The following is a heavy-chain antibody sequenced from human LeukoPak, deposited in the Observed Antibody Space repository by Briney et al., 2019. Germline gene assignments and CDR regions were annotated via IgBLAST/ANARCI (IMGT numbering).Heavy chain of an antibody. Sequence: GASVKVSCKTSGYTFTRDALNWVRQAPGQGLEWMGIINPSGGSTNYAQKFQGRVTMTRDTSTSTVYMELSSLRSEDTAVYYCARFAVHRRITVAGQFGLDYWGQGTLVSLSS. D-gene: IGHD6-19*01. CDR3: ARFAVHRRITVAGQFGLDY. CDR1: GYTFTRDA. CDR2: INPSGGST. J-gene: IGHJ4*02. V-gene: IGHV1-46*01.